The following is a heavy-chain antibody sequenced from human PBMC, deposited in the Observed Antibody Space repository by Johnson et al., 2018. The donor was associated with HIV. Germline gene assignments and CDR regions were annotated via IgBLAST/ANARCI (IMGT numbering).Heavy chain of an antibody. V-gene: IGHV3-66*01. J-gene: IGHJ3*02. CDR2: LHRDGTT. CDR1: GFTFSTNW. CDR3: ASLSDDAFDI. Sequence: VQLVESGGDLVQPGGSLRLSCVGSGFTFSTNWMHWVRQAPGKGLEWVSILHRDGTTYYADSVKGRFTISRDNSKNTLYLQMKRLRVEDTAVYYCASLSDDAFDIWGQGTMVTVSS.